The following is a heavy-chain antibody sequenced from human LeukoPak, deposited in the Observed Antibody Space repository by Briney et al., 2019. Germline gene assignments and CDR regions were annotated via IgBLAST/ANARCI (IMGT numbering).Heavy chain of an antibody. CDR2: ISYDGSNK. V-gene: IGHV3-30*18. Sequence: GGSLRLSCAASGFTLSSYGMHWVRQAPGKGLEWVAVISYDGSNKYYADSVKGRFTISRDNSKNTLYLQMNSLRAEDTAVCYCAKSLFVVVPAARPPFDYWGHGALVTVSS. CDR3: AKSLFVVVPAARPPFDY. J-gene: IGHJ4*01. CDR1: GFTLSSYG. D-gene: IGHD2-2*01.